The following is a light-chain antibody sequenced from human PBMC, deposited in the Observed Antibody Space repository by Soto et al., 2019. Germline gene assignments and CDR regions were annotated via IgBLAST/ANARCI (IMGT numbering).Light chain of an antibody. V-gene: IGLV2-8*01. CDR1: SSDVGGYNY. CDR3: SSYVGSNNYV. CDR2: EVS. J-gene: IGLJ1*01. Sequence: QSVLTQPPSASGSPGQSVTISCTGTSSDVGGYNYVSWYQQHPGKAPKVIIYEVSKRPSGVPDRFSGSKSGNTASLTVSGLQAEDEADYYCSSYVGSNNYVFGTGTKVTVL.